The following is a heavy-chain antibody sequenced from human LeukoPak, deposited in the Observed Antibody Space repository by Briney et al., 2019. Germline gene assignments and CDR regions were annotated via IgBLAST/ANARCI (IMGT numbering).Heavy chain of an antibody. D-gene: IGHD5-12*01. Sequence: SVKVSCKASGGTFSSYAISWVRQAPGQGLEWTGGIIPIFGTANYAQKFQGRVTITTDESTSTAYMELSSLRSEDTAVYYCARNRKELYSGYDYFYWFDPSGQGTLVTVYS. CDR1: GGTFSSYA. CDR3: ARNRKELYSGYDYFYWFDP. V-gene: IGHV1-69*05. CDR2: IIPIFGTA. J-gene: IGHJ5*02.